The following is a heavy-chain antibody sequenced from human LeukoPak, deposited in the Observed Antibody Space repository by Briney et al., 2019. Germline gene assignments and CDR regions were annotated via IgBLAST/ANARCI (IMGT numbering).Heavy chain of an antibody. V-gene: IGHV1-8*01. D-gene: IGHD2-15*01. CDR3: TRGLSIVVVVAATDFAFDI. J-gene: IGHJ3*02. CDR2: MNPNSGNT. CDR1: GYTFTSYD. Sequence: GASVKVSCKASGYTFTSYDINWVRQATGQGLEWMGWMNPNSGNTGYAQKFQGRVTMTRNTSISTTYMELSSLRSEDTAVYYCTRGLSIVVVVAATDFAFDIWGQGTMVTASS.